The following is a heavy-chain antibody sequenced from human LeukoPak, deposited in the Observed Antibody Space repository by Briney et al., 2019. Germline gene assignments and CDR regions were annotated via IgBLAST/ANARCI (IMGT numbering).Heavy chain of an antibody. J-gene: IGHJ4*02. CDR1: GYTFTGYY. V-gene: IGHV1-2*02. CDR3: ARGMLRGYSYLLAY. D-gene: IGHD5-18*01. CDR2: INPNSGGA. Sequence: GASVKVSCKASGYTFTGYYMHWVRQAPGQGLAWMGWINPNSGGANYAQKFQGRVTMTRNTSISTAYMELSRLSSDGTAVYYCARGMLRGYSYLLAYWGQGTLVTVSS.